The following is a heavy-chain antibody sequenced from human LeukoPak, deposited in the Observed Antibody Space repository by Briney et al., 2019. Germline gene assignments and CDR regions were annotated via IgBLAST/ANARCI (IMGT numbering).Heavy chain of an antibody. D-gene: IGHD3-22*01. J-gene: IGHJ4*02. CDR2: ISSSGSTI. CDR1: GFTFSDYY. CDR3: ARAQGGYYYDRSTQDY. V-gene: IGHV3-11*01. Sequence: KPGGSLRLSCAASGFTFSDYYMSWIRQAPGKGLEWVSYISSSGSTIYYADSVKGRFTISRDNAKNSLYLQMNSLRAEATAVYYCARAQGGYYYDRSTQDYWGQGTLVTVSS.